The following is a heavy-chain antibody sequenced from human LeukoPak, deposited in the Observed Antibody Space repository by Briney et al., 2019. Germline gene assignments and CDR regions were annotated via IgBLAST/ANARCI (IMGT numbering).Heavy chain of an antibody. CDR3: AREGSDGFEI. J-gene: IGHJ3*02. V-gene: IGHV3-30*03. CDR2: ISYDGSNK. Sequence: GGSLRLSCAASGFIFNSYGMHWVRQAPGKGLEWVAVISYDGSNKYYADSVKGRFTISRDNAKNSLYLQMNSLRAEDTAVYYCAREGSDGFEIWGQGTMVTVSS. CDR1: GFIFNSYG.